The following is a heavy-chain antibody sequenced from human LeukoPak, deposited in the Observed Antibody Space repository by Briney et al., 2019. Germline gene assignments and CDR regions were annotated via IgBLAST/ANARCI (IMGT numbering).Heavy chain of an antibody. CDR2: IKEDGSEK. V-gene: IGHV3-7*01. CDR3: ATWGPWSYFDY. Sequence: GGSLRLSCAASGFTFSSYWMNWVRQAPGEGLEWVANIKEDGSEKYYVDSVKGRFTISRDNAKNSLYLQMNSLRAEDTAVYYCATWGPWSYFDYWGQGTLVTVSS. J-gene: IGHJ4*02. D-gene: IGHD7-27*01. CDR1: GFTFSSYW.